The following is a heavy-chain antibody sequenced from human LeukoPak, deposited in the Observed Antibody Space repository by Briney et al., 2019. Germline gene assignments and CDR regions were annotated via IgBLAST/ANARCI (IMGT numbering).Heavy chain of an antibody. D-gene: IGHD1-26*01. V-gene: IGHV4-31*03. CDR3: ARSHSGSYYGGDDY. CDR2: IYYSGST. J-gene: IGHJ4*02. Sequence: SETLSLTCTVSGGSISSGGYYWSWIRQHPGKGLEWIGYIYYSGSTYYNPSLKSRVTISVDTSKNQFSLKLSSVTAADTAVYYCARSHSGSYYGGDDYWGQGTLITVSS. CDR1: GGSISSGGYY.